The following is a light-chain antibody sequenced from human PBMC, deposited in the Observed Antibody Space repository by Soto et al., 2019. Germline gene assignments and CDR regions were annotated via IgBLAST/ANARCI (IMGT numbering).Light chain of an antibody. CDR2: ESD. CDR3: ATWDSNLSVVI. CDR1: ISNIGNNY. J-gene: IGLJ2*01. Sequence: QSVLTQPPSVSAAPGQKVTISCSGSISNIGNNYVSWYQQLPGTVPKLPIYESDLRPSGIPDRFSGSKSGTSATLAITGLQTGDEADYYCATWDSNLSVVIFGGGTQLTVL. V-gene: IGLV1-51*02.